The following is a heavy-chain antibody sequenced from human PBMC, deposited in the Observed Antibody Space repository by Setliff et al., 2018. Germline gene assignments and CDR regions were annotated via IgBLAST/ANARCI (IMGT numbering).Heavy chain of an antibody. V-gene: IGHV4-59*12. CDR1: GGSFTTYY. CDR2: IYYSGST. J-gene: IGHJ6*03. Sequence: SETLSLPCTVSGGSFTTYYWSWIRQSPGKGLEWIGYIYYSGSTNYNPSLKCRVTISVDTSKNQLSLRLTSVTAADTAVYYCARDPGNGHYMDVWGKGATVTVSS. CDR3: ARDPGNGHYMDV.